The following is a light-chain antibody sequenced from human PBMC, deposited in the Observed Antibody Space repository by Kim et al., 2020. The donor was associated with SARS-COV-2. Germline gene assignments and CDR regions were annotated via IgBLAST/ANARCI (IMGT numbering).Light chain of an antibody. CDR2: KIS. Sequence: PASISCRSRQSRGHSVGNNYLIGLQQRPGQPPRLLIYKISNRFYVVTDRFSGSGAGTDFTLKISRVEAEDVGVYYCMQATQIPLTFGQGTKVDIK. V-gene: IGKV2-24*01. CDR1: QSRGHSVGNNY. CDR3: MQATQIPLT. J-gene: IGKJ1*01.